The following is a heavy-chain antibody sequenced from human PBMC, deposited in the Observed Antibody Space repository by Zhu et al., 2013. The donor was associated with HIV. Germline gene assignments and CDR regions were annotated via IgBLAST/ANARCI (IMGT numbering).Heavy chain of an antibody. CDR2: INPNSGAT. J-gene: IGHJ4*02. V-gene: IGHV1-2*02. Sequence: QAQLVQSGAEVKKPGASVKVSCKASGYTFTDYYMHWVRQAPGQGLEWMGWINPNSGATNYAQKFQGRVTVTRDTSISTVYMEVSRLRSDDTAVYFCARDHQSSILRGVKFDYWGQGTLVTVSS. D-gene: IGHD3-10*01. CDR3: ARDHQSSILRGVKFDY. CDR1: GYTFTDYY.